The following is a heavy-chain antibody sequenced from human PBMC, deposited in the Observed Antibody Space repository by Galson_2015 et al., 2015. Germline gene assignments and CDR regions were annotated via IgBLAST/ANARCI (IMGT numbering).Heavy chain of an antibody. J-gene: IGHJ4*02. CDR1: GFTFSSYA. Sequence: SLRLSCAASGFTFSSYAMHWVRQAPGKGLEWVAVISYDGSNKYYADSVKGRFTISRDNSKNTLYLQMNSLRAEDTAVYYCARDLKAYDFWSGYYMGYRGQGTLVTVSS. CDR2: ISYDGSNK. CDR3: ARDLKAYDFWSGYYMGY. V-gene: IGHV3-30-3*01. D-gene: IGHD3-3*01.